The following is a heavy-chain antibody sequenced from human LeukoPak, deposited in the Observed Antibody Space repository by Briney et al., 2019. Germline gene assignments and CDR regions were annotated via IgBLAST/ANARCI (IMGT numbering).Heavy chain of an antibody. CDR1: GYTFTSYD. CDR3: ARGSPSYCGGDCYPDDAFDI. CDR2: KNPNSGNT. J-gene: IGHJ3*02. D-gene: IGHD2-21*02. Sequence: ASVKVSCKASGYTFTSYDINWVRQATGQGLEWMGWKNPNSGNTGYAQKFQGRVTMTRNTSISTAYMELSSLRSEDTAVYYCARGSPSYCGGDCYPDDAFDIWGQGTMVTVSS. V-gene: IGHV1-8*01.